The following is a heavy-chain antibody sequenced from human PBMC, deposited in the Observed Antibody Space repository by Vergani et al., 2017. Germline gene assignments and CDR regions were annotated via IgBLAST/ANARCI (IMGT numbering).Heavy chain of an antibody. CDR3: AREATTGTTGGWFDP. J-gene: IGHJ5*02. V-gene: IGHV4-34*01. D-gene: IGHD1-1*01. CDR1: GGSFSGYY. CDR2: INHSGST. Sequence: QVQLQQWGAGLLKPSETLSLTCAVYGGSFSGYYWSWIRQPPGKGLEWIGEINHSGSTNYNPSLKSRVTISVDTSKNQFSLKLSSVTAADTAVYYCAREATTGTTGGWFDPWGHGTLVTVSS.